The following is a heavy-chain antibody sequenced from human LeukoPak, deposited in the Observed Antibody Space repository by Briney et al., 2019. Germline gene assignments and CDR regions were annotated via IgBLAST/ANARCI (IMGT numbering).Heavy chain of an antibody. J-gene: IGHJ4*02. Sequence: PSETLSLTCTVSGGSISNEGDYRSWIRQPAGKGLEWIGRIYNSGTTNYNPSVKSRISMSVDTSENQFSLNLRSVTAADTAVYYCAKEGTLGSGWYDYWGQGTLVTVSS. CDR2: IYNSGTT. CDR1: GGSISNEGDY. CDR3: AKEGTLGSGWYDY. V-gene: IGHV4-61*02. D-gene: IGHD6-19*01.